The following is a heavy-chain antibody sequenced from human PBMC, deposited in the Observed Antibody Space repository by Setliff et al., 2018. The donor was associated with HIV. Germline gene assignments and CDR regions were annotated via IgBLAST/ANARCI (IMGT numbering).Heavy chain of an antibody. CDR3: VKDAYSTGKPGIS. CDR1: TFSVSEYA. CDR2: VSNTGRIT. D-gene: IGHD2-8*02. J-gene: IGHJ4*02. V-gene: IGHV3-23*05. Sequence: RLSCAASTFSVSEYAMSWVRQAPGKGLEWVSAVSNTGRITFYADSVKGRFTISKDNFENVVYLQMNSLRVDDTAVYYCVKDAYSTGKPGISWGQGTQVTVSS.